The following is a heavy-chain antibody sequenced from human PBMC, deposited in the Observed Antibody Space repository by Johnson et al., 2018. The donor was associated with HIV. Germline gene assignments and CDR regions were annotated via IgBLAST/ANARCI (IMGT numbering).Heavy chain of an antibody. J-gene: IGHJ3*02. Sequence: QVQLVESGGGVVQPGRSLRLSCAASGFTFSSYAMHWVRQAPGKGLEWVAVISYDGSNKYYADSVKGRFTISRDNSKNTLYLQMNSLRAEDTAVYYCARDVVIVGVPAASSSGYLANAAFDIWGQGTMVTVSS. CDR2: ISYDGSNK. CDR1: GFTFSSYA. D-gene: IGHD2-2*03. V-gene: IGHV3-30-3*01. CDR3: ARDVVIVGVPAASSSGYLANAAFDI.